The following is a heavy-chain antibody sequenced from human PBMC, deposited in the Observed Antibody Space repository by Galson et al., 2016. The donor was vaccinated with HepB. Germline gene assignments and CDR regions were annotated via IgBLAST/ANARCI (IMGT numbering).Heavy chain of an antibody. CDR2: MHPDGSLR. J-gene: IGHJ3*02. CDR1: GFPLSTSW. D-gene: IGHD7-27*01. CDR3: ARDPSWGAVDI. V-gene: IGHV3-7*01. Sequence: SLRLSCAASGFPLSTSWLAWVRQGPAGKKLEWVALMHPDGSLRSFGDSVKGRFTVSRDNAENSGYLQMNSLRDEDTATYFCARDPSWGAVDIWGQGTTVTVSS.